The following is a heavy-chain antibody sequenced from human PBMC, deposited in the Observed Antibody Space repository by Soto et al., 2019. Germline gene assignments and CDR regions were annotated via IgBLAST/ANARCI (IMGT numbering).Heavy chain of an antibody. V-gene: IGHV3-21*01. CDR2: ISSSSSYI. Sequence: GGSLRLSCAASGFTFSSYSMNWVRQAPGKGLEWVSSISSSSSYIYYADSVKGRFTISRDNAKNSLYLQMNSLRAEDTAVYYCARDMVRGVISDYWGQGTLVTVSS. D-gene: IGHD3-10*01. CDR1: GFTFSSYS. CDR3: ARDMVRGVISDY. J-gene: IGHJ4*02.